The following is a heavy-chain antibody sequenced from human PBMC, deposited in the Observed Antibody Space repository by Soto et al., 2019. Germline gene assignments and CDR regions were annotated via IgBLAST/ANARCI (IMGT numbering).Heavy chain of an antibody. Sequence: TSETLSLTCAVYGGSFSGYYWSWIRQPPGKGLEWIGEINHSGSTNYNPSLKSRVTISVDTSKNQFSLKLTSVTAADTAVYYCASDKITGLFDYWGQGTLVTVSS. CDR1: GGSFSGYY. D-gene: IGHD2-8*02. J-gene: IGHJ4*02. CDR3: ASDKITGLFDY. V-gene: IGHV4-34*01. CDR2: INHSGST.